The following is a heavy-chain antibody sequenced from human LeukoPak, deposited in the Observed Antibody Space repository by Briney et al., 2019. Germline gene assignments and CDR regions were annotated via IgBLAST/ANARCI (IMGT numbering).Heavy chain of an antibody. V-gene: IGHV3-21*04. Sequence: GGSLRLSCAASGFTFNTYNMNWVRQAPGKGLEWVSSISSSSSYIYYADSLKGRFTISRDNAKNTVYLEMNSLRGEDTAIYYCTRDLREHGVFDIWGQGTMVTVSS. CDR2: ISSSSSYI. CDR3: TRDLREHGVFDI. CDR1: GFTFNTYN. D-gene: IGHD1/OR15-1a*01. J-gene: IGHJ3*02.